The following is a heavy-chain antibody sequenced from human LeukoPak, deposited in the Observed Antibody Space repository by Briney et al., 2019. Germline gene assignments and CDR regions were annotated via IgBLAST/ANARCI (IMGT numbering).Heavy chain of an antibody. CDR1: GFTFSSYG. CDR2: INWKGDNI. CDR3: VKGLASTRSDALES. J-gene: IGHJ5*02. D-gene: IGHD3-3*01. V-gene: IGHV3-9*03. Sequence: SGGSLRLSCAASGFTFSSYGMHWLRHAPGKGLEWVSGINWKGDNIDYVDSVRGRFTISRDSAKNALYLQMTRLRTDDMAFYYCVKGLASTRSDALESWGQGTLVTVSS.